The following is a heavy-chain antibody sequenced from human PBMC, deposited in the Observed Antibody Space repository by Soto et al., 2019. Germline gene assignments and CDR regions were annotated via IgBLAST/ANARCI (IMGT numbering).Heavy chain of an antibody. CDR3: ARDLVYSSSCTRDAFDI. Sequence: QVQLVQSGAEVKKPGSSVKVSCTASGGTFSSYAISWVRQAPGHGLEWMGGIIPIFGTANYAQKFQGRGTLTADESTSTAYMELSSLRSEDTAVYLCARDLVYSSSCTRDAFDIWGHGKMVTGSS. V-gene: IGHV1-69*01. D-gene: IGHD6-13*01. J-gene: IGHJ3*02. CDR2: IIPIFGTA. CDR1: GGTFSSYA.